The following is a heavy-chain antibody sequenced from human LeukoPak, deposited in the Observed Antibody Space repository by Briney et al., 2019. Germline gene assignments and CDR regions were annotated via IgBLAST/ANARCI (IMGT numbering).Heavy chain of an antibody. Sequence: GGSLRLSCAASGFTFSSYAMSWVRQAPGKGLEWVSTLSGSGIYTYYADSVKGRFTISRDNSKNTLYLQMNSLRAEDTAVYYCAKVLRFLESLDAFDVWGQGTMVTVSS. V-gene: IGHV3-23*01. D-gene: IGHD3-3*01. J-gene: IGHJ3*01. CDR3: AKVLRFLESLDAFDV. CDR1: GFTFSSYA. CDR2: LSGSGIYT.